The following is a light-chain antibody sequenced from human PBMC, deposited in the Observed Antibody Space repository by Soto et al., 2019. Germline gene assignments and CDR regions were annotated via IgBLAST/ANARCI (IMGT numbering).Light chain of an antibody. CDR3: QLWDSSAYVV. CDR1: NIGSKN. Sequence: SYELTQPLSVSVALGQTARITCGGNNIGSKNVHWYQQKPGQAPVLVMYRDTNRPSGIPERFSGSNSGNTATLTITRAQVGDDADYYCQLWDSSAYVVFGGGTKLTVL. V-gene: IGLV3-9*01. J-gene: IGLJ2*01. CDR2: RDT.